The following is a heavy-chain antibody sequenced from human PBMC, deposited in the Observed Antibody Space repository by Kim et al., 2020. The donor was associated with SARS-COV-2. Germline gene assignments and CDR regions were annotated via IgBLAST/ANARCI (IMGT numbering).Heavy chain of an antibody. CDR3: ASVYCSSTSCPGG. Sequence: SVKVSCKASGGTFSSYAISWVRQAPGQGLEWMGGIIPIFGTANYAQKFQGRVTITADESTSTAYMELSSLRSEDTAVYYCASVYCSSTSCPGGWGQGTLVTVSS. V-gene: IGHV1-69*13. CDR2: IIPIFGTA. CDR1: GGTFSSYA. J-gene: IGHJ4*02. D-gene: IGHD2-2*01.